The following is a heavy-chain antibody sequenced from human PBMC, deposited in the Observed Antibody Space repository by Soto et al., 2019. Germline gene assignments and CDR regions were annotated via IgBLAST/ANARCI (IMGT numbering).Heavy chain of an antibody. CDR2: INPNNGDA. V-gene: IGHV1-46*01. CDR1: GDTFTNYY. CDR3: AREPNRSFDY. J-gene: IGHJ4*01. Sequence: ASVKVSCKSSGDTFTNYYMHGVRQAPGQGLEWMGIINPNNGDATYAQKFQGRVTVTRDTSTSTLYMELSGLKFDDTAVYYCAREPNRSFDYWG.